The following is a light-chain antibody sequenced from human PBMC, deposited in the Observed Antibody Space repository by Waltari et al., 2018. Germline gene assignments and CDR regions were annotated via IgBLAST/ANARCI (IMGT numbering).Light chain of an antibody. J-gene: IGLJ2*01. V-gene: IGLV2-8*01. CDR1: STDVGVYNY. CDR2: EVS. Sequence: QSALTQPPSASGSPGQSVTISCTGTSTDVGVYNYVSWYQQHPGKAPKLLIYEVSERPAGVPDRFSGSTSGYTASLTVSGLQAEDEADYFCASFAGSNTLFGGGTKLTVL. CDR3: ASFAGSNTL.